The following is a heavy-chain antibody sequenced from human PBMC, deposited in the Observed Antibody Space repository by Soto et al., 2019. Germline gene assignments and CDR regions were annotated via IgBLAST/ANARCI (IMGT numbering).Heavy chain of an antibody. CDR3: ARINHYYDTSGRMDV. D-gene: IGHD3-22*01. Sequence: ASVKVSCKASGYNFSTYGIFWVRQAPGQGLEWMGWISPYNGNKQSEHKFQGRLTLTTDTSTSTVYMELRSLRSDDTAVYDCARINHYYDTSGRMDVWGQGTTVTVSS. J-gene: IGHJ6*02. CDR1: GYNFSTYG. V-gene: IGHV1-18*04. CDR2: ISPYNGNK.